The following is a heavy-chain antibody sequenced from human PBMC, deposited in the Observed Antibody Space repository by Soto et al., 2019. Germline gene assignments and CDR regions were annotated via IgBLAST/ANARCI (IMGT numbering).Heavy chain of an antibody. V-gene: IGHV3-23*01. Sequence: EVQLLESGGGLVQPGGSLRLSCAASGFTFYSYAMSWVRQAPGKGLEGVSTIGSVGGDTYYADSVKGRFTISRDDSKNTLLLQMNSLRAEDTAVYYCVKDRMAYNSGWDPFDIWGQGTMVTVSS. CDR3: VKDRMAYNSGWDPFDI. CDR1: GFTFYSYA. J-gene: IGHJ3*02. CDR2: IGSVGGDT. D-gene: IGHD1-20*01.